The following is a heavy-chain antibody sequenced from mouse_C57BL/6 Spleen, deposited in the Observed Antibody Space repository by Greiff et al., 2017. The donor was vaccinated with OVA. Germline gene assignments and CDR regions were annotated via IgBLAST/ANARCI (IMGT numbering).Heavy chain of an antibody. CDR3: ASPYDYDEGRYFDY. CDR2: IYPRSGNT. V-gene: IGHV1-81*01. D-gene: IGHD2-4*01. Sequence: LVESGAELARPGASVKLSCKASGYTFTSYGISWVKQRTGQGLEWIGEIYPRSGNTYYNEKFKGKATLTADKSSSTAYMELRSLTSEDSAVYFCASPYDYDEGRYFDYWGQGTTLTVSS. CDR1: GYTFTSYG. J-gene: IGHJ2*01.